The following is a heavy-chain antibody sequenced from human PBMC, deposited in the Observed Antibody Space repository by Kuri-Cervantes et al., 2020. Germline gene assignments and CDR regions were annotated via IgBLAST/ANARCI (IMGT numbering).Heavy chain of an antibody. CDR2: IYTSGST. V-gene: IGHV4-61*02. CDR3: ARVGRTAPDY. J-gene: IGHJ4*02. Sequence: SCTVSGGSISSGSYYWSWIRQPAGKGLEWIGRIYTSGSTNYNPSLKSRVTISVDTSKNQFSLKLSSVTAADTAVYYCARVGRTAPDYWGQGTLVTVSS. CDR1: GGSISSGSYY.